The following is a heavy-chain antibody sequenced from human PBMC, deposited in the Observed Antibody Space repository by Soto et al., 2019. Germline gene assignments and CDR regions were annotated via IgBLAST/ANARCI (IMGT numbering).Heavy chain of an antibody. D-gene: IGHD5-18*01. CDR1: GGSISSSNW. CDR2: IYHSGST. Sequence: SETLSLTCAVSGGSISSSNWWNWVRQPPGKGLEWIGEIYHSGSTNYNPSLRSRVTISLDKSKNQFSLRVKSVTAADTAEYYCARAWPSVDSYGSGVMDVWGQGTTVTVSS. J-gene: IGHJ6*02. V-gene: IGHV4-4*02. CDR3: ARAWPSVDSYGSGVMDV.